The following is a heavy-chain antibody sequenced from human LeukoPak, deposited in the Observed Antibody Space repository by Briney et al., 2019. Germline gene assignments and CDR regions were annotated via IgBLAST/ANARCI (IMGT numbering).Heavy chain of an antibody. CDR2: ISAYNGNT. V-gene: IGHV1-18*01. D-gene: IGHD1-26*01. CDR3: ARERAEWELLSRFDP. Sequence: GASVKVSCKASGYTFTSYGISWVRQAPGQGLEWMGWISAYNGNTNYAQKLQGRVTMTTDTSTSTAYMELRSLRAEDTAVYCCARERAEWELLSRFDPWGQGTLVTVSS. J-gene: IGHJ5*02. CDR1: GYTFTSYG.